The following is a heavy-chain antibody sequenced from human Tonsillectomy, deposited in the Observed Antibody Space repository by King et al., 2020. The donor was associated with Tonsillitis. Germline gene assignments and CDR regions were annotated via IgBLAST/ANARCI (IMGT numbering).Heavy chain of an antibody. CDR1: GGSFSGYY. CDR3: ARRGQDSSGWSFDY. CDR2: INHSGST. D-gene: IGHD6-19*01. Sequence: VQLQQWGAGLLKPSETLSLTCAVYGGSFSGYYWNWIRQPPGKGLEWIGEINHSGSTNYNPSLKSRVTISVDTSKNQFSLKLSSVTAADTAVYYCARRGQDSSGWSFDYWGQGTLVTVSS. J-gene: IGHJ4*02. V-gene: IGHV4-34*01.